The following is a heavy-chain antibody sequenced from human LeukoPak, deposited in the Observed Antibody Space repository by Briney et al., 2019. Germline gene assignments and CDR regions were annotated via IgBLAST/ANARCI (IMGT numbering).Heavy chain of an antibody. CDR1: SDSFISYW. V-gene: IGHV5-51*01. CDR3: ARPSDLGPFDD. J-gene: IGHJ4*02. Sequence: AEAPLISCRAASDSFISYWIGSLLQQPPGNVQELGIIYPDDSGTKYSPSFQGQVTISADKSISTAYLQWSSLKASDTAMYYCARPSDLGPFDDWGQGTLVTVSS. D-gene: IGHD7-27*01. CDR2: IYPDDSGT.